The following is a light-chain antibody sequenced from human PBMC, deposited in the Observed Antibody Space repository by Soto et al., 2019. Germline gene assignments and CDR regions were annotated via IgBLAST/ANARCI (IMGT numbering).Light chain of an antibody. J-gene: IGKJ4*01. CDR2: GAS. CDR3: QQYGSSLGVT. V-gene: IGKV3-20*01. Sequence: EIVMSQSPATLSVSTGERATLSCRASQSVSSNLAWYQQKPGQAPRLLIYGASTRATGIPARFSGTGSGTDFTLTISRLEPEDFAVYYCQQYGSSLGVTFGGGTKVDIK. CDR1: QSVSSN.